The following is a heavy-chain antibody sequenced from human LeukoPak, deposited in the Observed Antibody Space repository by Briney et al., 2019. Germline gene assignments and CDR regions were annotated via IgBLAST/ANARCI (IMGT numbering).Heavy chain of an antibody. J-gene: IGHJ3*02. CDR1: GFTFSSYG. D-gene: IGHD5-24*01. CDR3: AKGYRERWLPSALDI. CDR2: IRYDGSNK. Sequence: GGSLRLSCAASGFTFSSYGMHWVRQAPGKGLEWVAFIRYDGSNKYYADSVKGRFTISRDNSKNTLYLQMNSLRAEDTAVYYCAKGYRERWLPSALDIWGQGTMVTVSS. V-gene: IGHV3-30*02.